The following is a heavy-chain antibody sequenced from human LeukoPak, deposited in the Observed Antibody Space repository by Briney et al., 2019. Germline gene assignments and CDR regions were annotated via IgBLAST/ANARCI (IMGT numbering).Heavy chain of an antibody. J-gene: IGHJ6*02. Sequence: GGSLRLSCVASGYLFSSYSMNWVRQAPGKGLEWAAVISYDGSNKYYADSVKGRFTISRDNSKNTLYLQMNSLRAEDTAVYYCAKAGTGYSGNYGMDVWGQGTTVTVSS. CDR1: GYLFSSYS. D-gene: IGHD5-12*01. CDR2: ISYDGSNK. V-gene: IGHV3-30*18. CDR3: AKAGTGYSGNYGMDV.